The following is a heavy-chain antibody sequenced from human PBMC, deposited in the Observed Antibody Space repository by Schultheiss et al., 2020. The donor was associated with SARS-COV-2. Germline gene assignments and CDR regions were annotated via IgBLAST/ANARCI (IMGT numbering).Heavy chain of an antibody. J-gene: IGHJ5*02. CDR3: ARGHTSLDSDFWRGYYGDL. CDR2: IWYDGSNK. Sequence: GGSLRLSCAASGFTFSNYGMHWVRQAPGKGLEWVAVIWYDGSNKYYADSVKGRFTISRDNSKNTLYLQMNSLRGEDTAVYYCARGHTSLDSDFWRGYYGDLWGQGTLVTVSS. D-gene: IGHD3-3*01. CDR1: GFTFSNYG. V-gene: IGHV3-33*08.